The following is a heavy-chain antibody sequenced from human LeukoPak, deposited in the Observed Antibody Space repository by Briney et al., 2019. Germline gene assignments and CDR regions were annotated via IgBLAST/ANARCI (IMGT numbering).Heavy chain of an antibody. CDR2: IYTSGST. CDR3: ARTMGGYDYRENWFDP. V-gene: IGHV4-4*07. D-gene: IGHD5-12*01. J-gene: IGHJ5*02. Sequence: PSGTLSLTCTVSGGSISSYYWSWIRQPAGKGLEWIGRIYTSGSTNYNPSLKSRVTMSVDTSKNQFSLKLSSVTAADTAVYYCARTMGGYDYRENWFDPWGQGTLVTVSS. CDR1: GGSISSYY.